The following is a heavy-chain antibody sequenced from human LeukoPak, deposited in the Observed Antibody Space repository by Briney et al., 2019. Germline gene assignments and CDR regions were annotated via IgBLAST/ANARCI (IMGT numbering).Heavy chain of an antibody. V-gene: IGHV4-34*01. D-gene: IGHD3-10*01. Sequence: SETLSLTCAVYGGSFSGYYWSWIRQPPGKGLEWIGEINHSGSTNYNPSLKSRVTISVDTSKNQFSLKLTSVTAADTAVYYCARGSGGTKYYYYYGMDVWGQGTTVTVSS. J-gene: IGHJ6*02. CDR1: GGSFSGYY. CDR3: ARGSGGTKYYYYYGMDV. CDR2: INHSGST.